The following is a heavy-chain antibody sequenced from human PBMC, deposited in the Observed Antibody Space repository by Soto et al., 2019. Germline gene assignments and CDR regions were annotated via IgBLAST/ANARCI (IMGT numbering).Heavy chain of an antibody. J-gene: IGHJ6*02. CDR3: ARRYSSTSRTMDV. V-gene: IGHV3-48*02. Sequence: PGGSLRLSCEASGFTFSNYYITWVRQAPGKGLERVSYISSSSSSIDYADSVQGRFSISRDNAKSSLYLQMNSLRDEDTAVYYCARRYSSTSRTMDVWGQGTTVTVSS. D-gene: IGHD6-13*01. CDR1: GFTFSNYY. CDR2: ISSSSSSI.